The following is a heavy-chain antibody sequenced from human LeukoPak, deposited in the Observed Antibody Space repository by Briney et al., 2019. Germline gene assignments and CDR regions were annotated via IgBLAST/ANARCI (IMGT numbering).Heavy chain of an antibody. CDR1: GYTFTGYY. D-gene: IGHD6-19*01. CDR3: ARDEAVAGYYFDY. CDR2: INPNSGGT. V-gene: IGHV1-2*02. Sequence: ASVEVSCKASGYTFTGYYMHWVRQAPGQGLEWMGWINPNSGGTNYAQKFQGRVTMTRDTSISTAYMELSRLRSDDTAVYYCARDEAVAGYYFDYWGQGTLVTVSS. J-gene: IGHJ4*02.